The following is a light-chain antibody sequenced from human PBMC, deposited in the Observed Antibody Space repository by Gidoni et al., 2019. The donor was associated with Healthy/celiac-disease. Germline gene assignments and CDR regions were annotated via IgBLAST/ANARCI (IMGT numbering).Light chain of an antibody. CDR3: SSYTSSSTLV. Sequence: QSALTQPASVSGSPGQSLTISCTGTSSDVCGYNYVSWSQQHPGKAPKLMIYDVSNRPAGVSNRFSGSKSGNTASLTISGLQAEDEADYYCSSYTSSSTLVFGTGTKVTVL. J-gene: IGLJ1*01. CDR2: DVS. V-gene: IGLV2-14*01. CDR1: SSDVCGYNY.